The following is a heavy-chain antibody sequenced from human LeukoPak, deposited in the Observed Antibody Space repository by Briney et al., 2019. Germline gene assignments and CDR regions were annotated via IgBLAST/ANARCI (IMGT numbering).Heavy chain of an antibody. D-gene: IGHD3-3*01. V-gene: IGHV3-23*01. CDR1: GFTFSSYA. Sequence: GGSLRLSCAASGFTFSSYAMSWIRQAPGKGLEWVSAISGSGGSTYYADSVKGRFTISRDNSKNTLYLQMNSLRAEDTAVYYCAKDRSITIFGVVIGPNDYWGQGTLVTVSS. J-gene: IGHJ4*02. CDR2: ISGSGGST. CDR3: AKDRSITIFGVVIGPNDY.